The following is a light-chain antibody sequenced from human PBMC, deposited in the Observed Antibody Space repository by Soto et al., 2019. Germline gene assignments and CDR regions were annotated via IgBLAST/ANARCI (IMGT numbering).Light chain of an antibody. CDR3: TSYTRSNTLV. Sequence: QSVLTQPASVSGSPGQSITISCTGTTSDVGGYNYVSWYQQHPGKAPKLMIYEVSNRPSGVSYRFSGSKSGNRASLTISGLQAEDEADYYCTSYTRSNTLVFGGGTKVTVL. V-gene: IGLV2-14*01. CDR1: TSDVGGYNY. J-gene: IGLJ2*01. CDR2: EVS.